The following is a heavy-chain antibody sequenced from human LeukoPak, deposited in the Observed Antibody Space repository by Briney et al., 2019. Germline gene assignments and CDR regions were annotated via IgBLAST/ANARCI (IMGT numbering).Heavy chain of an antibody. J-gene: IGHJ5*02. D-gene: IGHD6-13*01. CDR2: INPNSGGT. V-gene: IGHV1-2*02. Sequence: ASVKVSCKASGYTFTCYYMHWVRQAPGQGLEWMGWINPNSGGTNYAQKFQGRVTMTRDTSISTAYMELSRLRSDDTAVYYCARANMAAAGVFSPWGQGTLVTVSS. CDR3: ARANMAAAGVFSP. CDR1: GYTFTCYY.